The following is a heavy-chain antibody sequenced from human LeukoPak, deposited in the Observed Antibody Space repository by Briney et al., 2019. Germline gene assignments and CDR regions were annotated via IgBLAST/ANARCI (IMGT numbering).Heavy chain of an antibody. CDR1: GFTFSSYA. Sequence: PGGSLRLSCAASGFTFSSYAMSWVRQAPGKGLVWVALIYGDGSFTRYADSVKGRFTISRDNAKNTVYLQMNSLRVEDTAVYYCARVYETNGLYWGQGSLVTVSS. V-gene: IGHV3-74*01. CDR3: ARVYETNGLY. D-gene: IGHD2-8*01. CDR2: IYGDGSFT. J-gene: IGHJ4*02.